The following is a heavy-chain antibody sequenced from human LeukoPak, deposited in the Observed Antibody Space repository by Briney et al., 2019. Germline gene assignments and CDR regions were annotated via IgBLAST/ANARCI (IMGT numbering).Heavy chain of an antibody. D-gene: IGHD4-17*01. V-gene: IGHV1-18*01. CDR2: ISAYNGNT. CDR1: GYTFTSYG. Sequence: GASVKVSCKASGYTFTSYGISWVRQAPGQGLEWMGWISAYNGNTNYAQKLQGRVTMTTDTSTSTAYMELRSLRPDDTAVYYCARVFTYGDYGGVFSTLQTFYYYYYMDVWGKGTTVTVSS. CDR3: ARVFTYGDYGGVFSTLQTFYYYYYMDV. J-gene: IGHJ6*03.